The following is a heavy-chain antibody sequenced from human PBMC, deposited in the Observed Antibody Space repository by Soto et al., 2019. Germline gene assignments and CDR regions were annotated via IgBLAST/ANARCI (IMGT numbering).Heavy chain of an antibody. CDR1: GFTFSSYA. J-gene: IGHJ4*02. CDR3: AKARGAVAGTDYYFDY. CDR2: ISGTGGST. D-gene: IGHD6-19*01. V-gene: IGHV3-23*01. Sequence: EVQLLESGGGLVQPGGSLRLSCAASGFTFSSYAMSWVRQAPGKGLEWVSGISGTGGSTYYADSVKGRFTISRDNSKNTLYLQMTRLRAEDTAVYYCAKARGAVAGTDYYFDYWGQGTLVTVSS.